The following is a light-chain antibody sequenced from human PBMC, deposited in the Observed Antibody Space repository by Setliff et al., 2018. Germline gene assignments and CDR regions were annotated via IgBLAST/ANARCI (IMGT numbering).Light chain of an antibody. J-gene: IGLJ1*01. Sequence: QSALTQPASVSGSPGQSITIPCSGTSSDVGAYDLVSWYKQHPGKAPKLIISDVSNRPSGVSNRFSGSKSGNTASLTISGLQAEDEADYFCSSYKNTNKNVFGTGTKV. CDR1: SSDVGAYDL. V-gene: IGLV2-14*03. CDR3: SSYKNTNKNV. CDR2: DVS.